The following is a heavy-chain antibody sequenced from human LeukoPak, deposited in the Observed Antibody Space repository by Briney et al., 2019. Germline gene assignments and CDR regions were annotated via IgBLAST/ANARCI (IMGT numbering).Heavy chain of an antibody. CDR3: ARDGDIVVVPAAIGYYGMDV. D-gene: IGHD2-2*01. J-gene: IGHJ6*02. CDR2: IKQDGSEK. CDR1: GFTFSSYW. V-gene: IGHV3-7*01. Sequence: GGSLRLSCAASGFTFSSYWMSWVRQAPGKGLEWVANIKQDGSEKYYVGSVKGRFTISRDNAKNSLYLQMNSLRAEDTAVYYCARDGDIVVVPAAIGYYGMDVWGQGTTVTVSS.